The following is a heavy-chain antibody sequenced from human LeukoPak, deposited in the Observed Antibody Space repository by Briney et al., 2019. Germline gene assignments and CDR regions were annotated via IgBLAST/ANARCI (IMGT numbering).Heavy chain of an antibody. CDR2: IYHSGST. D-gene: IGHD3-3*01. CDR3: ARNYDFWSGNSRDYYYMDV. J-gene: IGHJ6*03. V-gene: IGHV4-59*12. Sequence: SETLSLTCTVSGGSISSYYWSWIRQPPGKGLEWIGYIYHSGSTYYNPSLKSRVTISVDRSKNQFSLKLSSVTAADTAVYYCARNYDFWSGNSRDYYYMDVWGKGTTVTVSS. CDR1: GGSISSYY.